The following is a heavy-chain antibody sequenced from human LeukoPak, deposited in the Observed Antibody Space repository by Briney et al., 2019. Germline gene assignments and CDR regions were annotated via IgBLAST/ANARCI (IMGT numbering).Heavy chain of an antibody. CDR3: ARGETAAYPSYYYMDV. D-gene: IGHD6-13*01. CDR2: IIPIFGTA. J-gene: IGHJ6*03. CDR1: GGTFSSYA. V-gene: IGHV1-69*01. Sequence: SVKVSCKASGGTFSSYAISWVRQAPGQGLEWMGGIIPIFGTADYAQKFQGRVTITADESMSIAYMELSSLRSEDTAVYYCARGETAAYPSYYYMDVWGKGTTVTISS.